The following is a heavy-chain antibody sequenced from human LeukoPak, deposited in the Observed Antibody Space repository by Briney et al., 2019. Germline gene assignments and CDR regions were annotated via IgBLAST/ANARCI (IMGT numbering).Heavy chain of an antibody. CDR2: ISYDGNDK. CDR3: ARRAGDYSHPYDY. V-gene: IGHV3-33*05. J-gene: IGHJ4*02. CDR1: GFIFSSYG. D-gene: IGHD3-22*01. Sequence: GGSLRLSCAASGFIFSSYGMHWVRQAPGKGLEWVAVISYDGNDKFYRDSVKGRFTISRDNSKNTLYLQMNSLRAEDTAVYYCARRAGDYSHPYDYWGQGTLVTVSS.